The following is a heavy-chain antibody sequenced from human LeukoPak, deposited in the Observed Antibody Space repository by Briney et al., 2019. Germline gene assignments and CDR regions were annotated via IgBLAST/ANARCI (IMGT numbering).Heavy chain of an antibody. D-gene: IGHD1-26*01. CDR1: GFIFSSYS. CDR2: ISSSSYI. Sequence: GGSLRLSCAASGFIFSSYSMNWVRQAPGKGLEWVSSISSSSYIYYADSVKGRFTISRDNAKNSLYLQMNSLKTEDTAVYYCTRGKWELLYYYYYYMDVWGKGTTVTISS. CDR3: TRGKWELLYYYYYYMDV. V-gene: IGHV3-21*03. J-gene: IGHJ6*03.